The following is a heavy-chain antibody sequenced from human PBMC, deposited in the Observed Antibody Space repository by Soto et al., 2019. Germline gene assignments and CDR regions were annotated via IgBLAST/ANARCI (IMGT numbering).Heavy chain of an antibody. D-gene: IGHD1-26*01. CDR1: GYTFTSYA. CDR3: ARDVGATGD. J-gene: IGHJ4*02. V-gene: IGHV1-3*01. Sequence: QVQLVQSGAEVKKPGASVKVSCKASGYTFTSYAMHWVRQAPGQRLEWMGWINAGNGNTKYSQKFQARVTNTRDTTAGTADMELCRLRSEGTAVYYCARDVGATGDWGQGSLVTVSS. CDR2: INAGNGNT.